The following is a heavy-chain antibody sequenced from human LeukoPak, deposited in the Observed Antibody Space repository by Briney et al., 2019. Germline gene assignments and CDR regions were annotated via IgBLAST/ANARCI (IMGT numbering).Heavy chain of an antibody. CDR3: VRSITMFQH. J-gene: IGHJ1*01. D-gene: IGHD3-10*01. CDR1: GFTFDEYG. V-gene: IGHV3-20*04. Sequence: QTGGSLRLSCAASGFTFDEYGMTWVRQAPGQGLEWVSGISRNGGSTGYADSVKGRFTISRDNVKNYLFLQMNSLRAEDTALYYCVRSITMFQHWGQGTLVTVSS. CDR2: ISRNGGST.